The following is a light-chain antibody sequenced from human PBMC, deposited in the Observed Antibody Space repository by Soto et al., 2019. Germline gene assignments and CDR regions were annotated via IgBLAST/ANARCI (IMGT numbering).Light chain of an antibody. J-gene: IGLJ1*01. CDR3: CSYAGTYTYV. Sequence: QSALTQPRSVSGSPGQSVAISCTGTGSDVGGYNYVSWYQQHPGKAPKLMIFDVSRRPSGVPDRFSGSKSCNTASLTISGLQAEDEADYCCCSYAGTYTYVFGTGTKLTVL. CDR2: DVS. CDR1: GSDVGGYNY. V-gene: IGLV2-11*01.